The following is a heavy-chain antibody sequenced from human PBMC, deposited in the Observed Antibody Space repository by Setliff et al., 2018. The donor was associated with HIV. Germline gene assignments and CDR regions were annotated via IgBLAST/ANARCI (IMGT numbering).Heavy chain of an antibody. Sequence: ASVKVSCKTSGYTFTGYFIHWVRQAPGQGLEWMGWIDPKSGGTKFAQKFQGRVTMTRDTSISTAYVEVIRLRSDDTAVYFCASVGDPGSPPLDYWGQGTLVTVSS. CDR2: IDPKSGGT. J-gene: IGHJ4*02. V-gene: IGHV1-2*02. D-gene: IGHD3-16*01. CDR1: GYTFTGYF. CDR3: ASVGDPGSPPLDY.